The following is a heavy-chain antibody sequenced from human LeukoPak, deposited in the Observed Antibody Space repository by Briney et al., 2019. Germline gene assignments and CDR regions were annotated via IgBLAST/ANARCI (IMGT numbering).Heavy chain of an antibody. CDR1: GGTVSSYA. CDR2: INPSGGT. J-gene: IGHJ4*02. Sequence: ASVKVSCKPSGGTVSSYAISWVRQAPGQGLEWMGIINPSGGTSYAQNLQGRITMTRDTSTSTLYMELSRLRSEDTAVYYCGREGVAGTGLDYWGQGTLVTVSS. D-gene: IGHD6-13*01. V-gene: IGHV1-46*01. CDR3: GREGVAGTGLDY.